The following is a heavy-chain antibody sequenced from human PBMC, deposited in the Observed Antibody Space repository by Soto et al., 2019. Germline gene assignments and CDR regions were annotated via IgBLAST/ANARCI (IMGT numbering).Heavy chain of an antibody. J-gene: IGHJ6*02. CDR1: GGTFSSYT. CDR3: ARRYCISPSCHYYGLDV. V-gene: IGHV1-69*12. CDR2: IIPMFGTG. D-gene: IGHD2-2*01. Sequence: QVPLVQSGAEVKKPGSSVKVSCKASGGTFSSYTISWVRQAPGQGLEWMGGIIPMFGTGNYAQKFQGRVTITADESTNTAYMELSSLRSEDTAVYYCARRYCISPSCHYYGLDVWGQGTTVTVSS.